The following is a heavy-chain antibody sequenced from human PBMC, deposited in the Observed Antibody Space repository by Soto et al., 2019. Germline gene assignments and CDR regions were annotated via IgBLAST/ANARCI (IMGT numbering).Heavy chain of an antibody. CDR3: AHEIKAEAVFDY. CDR1: GFSLSTSGVG. D-gene: IGHD6-13*01. CDR2: IYWNADK. Sequence: QITLKESGPTPVNPTQTLTLTCTFSGFSLSTSGVGVGWIRQPPGKALECLALIYWNADKRYSPSLKSRLTIPKDTSKNQVVLTMTNMDPVDTATYYCAHEIKAEAVFDYRGQGTLVTVSS. V-gene: IGHV2-5*01. J-gene: IGHJ4*02.